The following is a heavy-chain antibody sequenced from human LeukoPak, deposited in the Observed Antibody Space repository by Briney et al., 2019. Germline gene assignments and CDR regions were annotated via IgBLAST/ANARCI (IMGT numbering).Heavy chain of an antibody. Sequence: SETLSLTCTVSGGSISSYYWSWIRQPPGKGLEWIGYIYYSGSTNYNPSLKSRVTISVDTSKIQFSLKLSSVTAADTAVYYCARDKGCSGGSCYSDDAFDIWGQGTMVTVSS. V-gene: IGHV4-59*01. D-gene: IGHD2-15*01. J-gene: IGHJ3*02. CDR3: ARDKGCSGGSCYSDDAFDI. CDR1: GGSISSYY. CDR2: IYYSGST.